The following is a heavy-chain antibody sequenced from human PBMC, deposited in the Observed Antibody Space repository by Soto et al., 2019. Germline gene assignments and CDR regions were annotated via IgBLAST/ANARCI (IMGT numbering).Heavy chain of an antibody. J-gene: IGHJ4*02. CDR2: INPNSGGT. Sequence: GASVKFCCKASGYTFTTYSMHWVRQAPGQGLEWMGWINPNSGGTNYAQKFQGWVTLTRDTSISTFYMELSSLKADDTAVYYCARDRGTYGLNPPDYWGQGTPVTVSS. CDR1: GYTFTTYS. V-gene: IGHV1-2*04. CDR3: ARDRGTYGLNPPDY. D-gene: IGHD3-10*01.